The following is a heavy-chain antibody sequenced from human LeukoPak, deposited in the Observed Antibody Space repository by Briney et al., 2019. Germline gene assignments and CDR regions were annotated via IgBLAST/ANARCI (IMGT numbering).Heavy chain of an antibody. CDR2: ISSSSSTI. CDR1: GFTFSSYS. V-gene: IGHV3-48*01. CDR3: ARGGHPNSGLNYDYYYGMDV. D-gene: IGHD6-19*01. Sequence: GGSLRLSCAASGFTFSSYSMNWVRQAPGKGLEWVSYISSSSSTIYYADSVKGRFTISRDNAKNSLYLQMNSLRAEDTAVYYCARGGHPNSGLNYDYYYGMDVWGQGTTVTVSS. J-gene: IGHJ6*02.